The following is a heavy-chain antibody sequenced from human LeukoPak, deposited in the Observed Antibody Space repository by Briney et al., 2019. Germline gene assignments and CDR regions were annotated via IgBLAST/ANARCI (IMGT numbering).Heavy chain of an antibody. CDR1: GYTFTSYG. Sequence: ASVKVSCKASGYTFTSYGISWVRQAPGQGLEWMGWISAYNGNTNYAQKLQGRVNMTTDTSTSTAYMELRSLRSDDTAVYYCARDSMVRGVYYYYGMDVWGKGTTVTVSS. CDR2: ISAYNGNT. V-gene: IGHV1-18*04. J-gene: IGHJ6*04. CDR3: ARDSMVRGVYYYYGMDV. D-gene: IGHD3-10*01.